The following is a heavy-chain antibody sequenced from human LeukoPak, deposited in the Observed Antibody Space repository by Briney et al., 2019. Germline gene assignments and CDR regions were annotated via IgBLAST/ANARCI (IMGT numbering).Heavy chain of an antibody. J-gene: IGHJ2*01. V-gene: IGHV4-31*03. CDR3: ARGRSGTTVTTSWDFDL. D-gene: IGHD4-17*01. CDR1: GGSSSSGGYY. CDR2: IYHSGST. Sequence: SETLSLTCTVSGGSSSSGGYYWSWIRQHPGKGLEWIGYIYHSGSTYYNPSLKSRVTTSVDTSKNQFSLKLSSVTAADTAVYYCARGRSGTTVTTSWDFDLWGRCTLVTVSS.